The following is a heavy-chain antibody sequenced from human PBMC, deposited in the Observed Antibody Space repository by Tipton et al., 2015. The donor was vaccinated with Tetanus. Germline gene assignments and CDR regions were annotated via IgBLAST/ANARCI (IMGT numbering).Heavy chain of an antibody. D-gene: IGHD1-14*01. V-gene: IGHV3-23*01. Sequence: SLRLSCAASGFTFSSYAMSWVRQAPGKGLEWVSSLSGSADRTFYAGPVKGRFTISRDNSKNTLYLQMNGLRVEDTAVYYCSAATGAHWGQGTLVTVSS. J-gene: IGHJ1*01. CDR2: LSGSADRT. CDR3: SAATGAH. CDR1: GFTFSSYA.